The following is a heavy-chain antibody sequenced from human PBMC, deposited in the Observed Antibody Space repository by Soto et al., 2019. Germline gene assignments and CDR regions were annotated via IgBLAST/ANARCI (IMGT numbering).Heavy chain of an antibody. V-gene: IGHV5-10-1*01. D-gene: IGHD3-22*01. CDR2: IDPSDSYT. CDR3: ARQVVVRPNWFDP. CDR1: GYSFTSYW. Sequence: GESLKISCKGSGYSFTSYWISWVRQMPGKGLEWMGRIDPSDSYTNNSPSFQAHVTISADKSISTAYLQWSSLKASDTAMYYCARQVVVRPNWFDPWGQGTLVTVSS. J-gene: IGHJ5*02.